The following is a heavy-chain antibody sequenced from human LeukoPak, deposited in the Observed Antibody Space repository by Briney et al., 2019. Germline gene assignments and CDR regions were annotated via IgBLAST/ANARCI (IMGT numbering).Heavy chain of an antibody. CDR1: GFTFSNYA. V-gene: IGHV3-23*01. CDR2: ITGSGGNT. Sequence: PGASLRLSCVASGFTFSNYAMSWVRQAPGKGLEWASAITGSGGNTYYADSVKGRFTISRDNSKNTVFLQMNSLRAEDTAVYYCAIAAGWELGYWGQGTLVTVSS. CDR3: AIAAGWELGY. J-gene: IGHJ4*02. D-gene: IGHD6-25*01.